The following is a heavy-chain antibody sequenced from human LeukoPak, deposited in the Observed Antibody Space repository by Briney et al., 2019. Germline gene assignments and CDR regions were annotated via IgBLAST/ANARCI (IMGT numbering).Heavy chain of an antibody. CDR1: GGSISSYY. J-gene: IGHJ4*02. D-gene: IGHD3-22*01. V-gene: IGHV4-59*01. CDR3: ARESPYYDSSGYDH. CDR2: IYYSGST. Sequence: SETLSLTCTVSGGSISSYYWSWIRQPPGKGLEWIGYIYYSGSTNYNPSLKSRVTISVDTSKNQFSLKLSSVTAADTAVYYCARESPYYDSSGYDHWGQGTLVTVSS.